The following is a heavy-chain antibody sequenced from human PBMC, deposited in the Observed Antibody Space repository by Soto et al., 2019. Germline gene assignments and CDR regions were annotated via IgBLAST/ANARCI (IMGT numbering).Heavy chain of an antibody. D-gene: IGHD3-16*02. V-gene: IGHV4-61*01. CDR3: ARDMITFGGVIVNYYYYGMDV. CDR1: GGSVSSGSYY. CDR2: IYYSGST. Sequence: QVQLQESGPGLVKPSETLSLTCTVSGGSVSSGSYYWSWIRQPPGKGLEWIGYIYYSGSTNYNPSLQSRVTISVDTSKHQFSLKLSSVTAADTAVYYCARDMITFGGVIVNYYYYGMDVWGQGTTVTVSS. J-gene: IGHJ6*02.